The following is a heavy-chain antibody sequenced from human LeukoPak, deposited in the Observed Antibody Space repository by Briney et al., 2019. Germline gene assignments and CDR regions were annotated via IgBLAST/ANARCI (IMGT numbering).Heavy chain of an antibody. D-gene: IGHD3-9*01. CDR3: ARVPGVYYDGLTGYGSGWFDP. CDR1: GYSISTGYY. CDR2: VFHTGAT. J-gene: IGHJ5*02. Sequence: SETLSLICTVSGYSISTGYYWGWVRQTPGKGLEWLGTVFHTGATYYNPSLRSRVTISVDTAKNQFSLRVRSMTAADTGVYYCARVPGVYYDGLTGYGSGWFDPWGQGTLVTVPS. V-gene: IGHV4-38-2*02.